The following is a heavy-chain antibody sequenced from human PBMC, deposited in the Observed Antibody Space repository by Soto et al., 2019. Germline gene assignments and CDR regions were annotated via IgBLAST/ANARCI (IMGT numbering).Heavy chain of an antibody. CDR2: IYTSGST. J-gene: IGHJ6*02. Sequence: SETLSLTCTVSGGSISSYYWSWIRQPAGKGLEWIGRIYTSGSTNYNPSLKSRVTMSVDTSKNQFSLKLSSVTAADTAVYYCARGEIFGTGYYYGMDVWGQGTTVTVSS. CDR3: ARGEIFGTGYYYGMDV. V-gene: IGHV4-4*07. CDR1: GGSISSYY. D-gene: IGHD3-3*01.